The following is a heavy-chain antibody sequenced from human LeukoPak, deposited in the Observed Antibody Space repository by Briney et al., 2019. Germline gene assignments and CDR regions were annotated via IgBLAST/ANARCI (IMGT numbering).Heavy chain of an antibody. J-gene: IGHJ5*02. V-gene: IGHV6-1*01. Sequence: SQTLSLTSAISGDSVSDNRAAWNCITQSPSKGLKWLGRTYYRSKWYRDYAVSVKTRIAINPDTSKNQFFLQVNSVTPEDTAVYYCARDLSGIFDPWGQGTLVTVSS. CDR2: TYYRSKWYR. D-gene: IGHD3-16*02. CDR1: GDSVSDNRAA. CDR3: ARDLSGIFDP.